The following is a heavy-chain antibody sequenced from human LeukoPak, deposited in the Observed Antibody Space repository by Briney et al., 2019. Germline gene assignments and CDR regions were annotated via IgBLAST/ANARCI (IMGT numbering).Heavy chain of an antibody. CDR2: TYYRSKWYN. J-gene: IGHJ5*02. CDR3: ARDFWSGNYYRFDP. Sequence: SQTLSLTCAISGDSVSSDNTAWHWIRQSPSRGLEWLGRTYYRSKWYNDYAVSVKSRIIINADTSKNQFSLQLSSMTPDDTAVYYCARDFWSGNYYRFDPWGQGTLVTVSS. D-gene: IGHD1-26*01. V-gene: IGHV6-1*01. CDR1: GDSVSSDNTA.